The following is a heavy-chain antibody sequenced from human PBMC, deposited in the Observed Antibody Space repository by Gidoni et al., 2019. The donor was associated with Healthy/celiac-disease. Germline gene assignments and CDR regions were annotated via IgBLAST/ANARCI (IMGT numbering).Heavy chain of an antibody. CDR2: IWYDGSNK. CDR3: AREARDFWSGLLLYYYYGMDV. CDR1: GFTFRSYG. Sequence: QVQLVASGGGVVQPGRSLRLSCAASGFTFRSYGMHWVRQAPGKGLEWVAVIWYDGSNKYYADSVKGRFTISRDNSKNTLYLQMNSLRAEDTAVYYCAREARDFWSGLLLYYYYGMDVWGQGTTVTVSS. V-gene: IGHV3-33*01. J-gene: IGHJ6*02. D-gene: IGHD3-3*01.